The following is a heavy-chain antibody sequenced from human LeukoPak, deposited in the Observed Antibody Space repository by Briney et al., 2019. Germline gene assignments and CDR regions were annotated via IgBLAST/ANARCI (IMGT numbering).Heavy chain of an antibody. CDR1: GFTFSSYA. CDR3: ARGGLDY. V-gene: IGHV3-30*04. CDR2: ISYDGSNK. J-gene: IGHJ4*02. Sequence: GGSLRLSCAASGFTFSSYAMHWVRQAPGKGLEWVAVISYDGSNKYYADSVKGRFTISRDNSKNTLYLQVNSLRAEDTAVYYCARGGLDYWGQGTLVTVSS.